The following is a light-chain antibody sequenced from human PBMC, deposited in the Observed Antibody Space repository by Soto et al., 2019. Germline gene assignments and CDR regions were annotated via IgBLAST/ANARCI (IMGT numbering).Light chain of an antibody. Sequence: QSALTQPASVSGSPGQSITISCTGTSSDVGGYNYVSWYQQHPGKAPKLMIYEVSNRPSGVSNRFSGSKSGNTASLTIYGLQAEDEADYYCSSYTSSTFYVFGTVTKVTVL. V-gene: IGLV2-14*01. CDR3: SSYTSSTFYV. CDR1: SSDVGGYNY. J-gene: IGLJ1*01. CDR2: EVS.